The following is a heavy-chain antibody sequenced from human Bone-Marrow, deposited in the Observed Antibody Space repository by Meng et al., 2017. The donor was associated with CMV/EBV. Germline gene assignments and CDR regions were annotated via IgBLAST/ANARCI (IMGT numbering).Heavy chain of an antibody. CDR2: INANGGNT. CDR1: GYTFTGYY. CDR3: ARDQKALFDP. V-gene: IGHV1-8*02. J-gene: IGHJ5*02. Sequence: ASVKVSCKTSGYTFTGYYIHWVRQDPGQGLEWMGWINANGGNTGYAQKFQGRVTMTRNTSKSTACMELSSLRSEDTAVYYCARDQKALFDPWGQGTLVTVSS.